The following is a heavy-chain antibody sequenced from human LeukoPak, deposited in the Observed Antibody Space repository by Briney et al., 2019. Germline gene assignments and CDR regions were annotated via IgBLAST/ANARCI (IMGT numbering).Heavy chain of an antibody. J-gene: IGHJ4*02. Sequence: GGSLRLSCAASGFTFSSYAMSWVRQAPGRGLEWVSAISGSGGSTYYADSVKGRFTISRDNSKNTLYLQMNSLRAEDTAVYYCAKDPDYYDSSGYYPYFDYWGQGTLVTVSS. CDR1: GFTFSSYA. V-gene: IGHV3-23*01. D-gene: IGHD3-22*01. CDR3: AKDPDYYDSSGYYPYFDY. CDR2: ISGSGGST.